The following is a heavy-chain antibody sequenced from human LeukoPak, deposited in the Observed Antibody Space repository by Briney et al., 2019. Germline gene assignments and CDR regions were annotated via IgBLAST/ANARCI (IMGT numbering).Heavy chain of an antibody. D-gene: IGHD2-2*01. Sequence: PGGSLRLSCAASGFTFSSYSMNWVRQAPGKGLEWVSYISSSSSTIYYADSVKGRFTISRDNAKNSLYLQMNSLRAEDTAVYYCARDWVSWYCSSTSCYGLDYWGQGTLVTVSS. J-gene: IGHJ4*02. CDR3: ARDWVSWYCSSTSCYGLDY. CDR1: GFTFSSYS. CDR2: ISSSSSTI. V-gene: IGHV3-48*04.